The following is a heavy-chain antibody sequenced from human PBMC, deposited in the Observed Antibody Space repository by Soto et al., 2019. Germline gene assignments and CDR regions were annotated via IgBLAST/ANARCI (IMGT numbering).Heavy chain of an antibody. J-gene: IGHJ4*02. CDR1: GGSISSSSYY. D-gene: IGHD2-2*01. V-gene: IGHV4-39*01. Sequence: QLQLQESGPGLVKPSETLSLTCTVSGGSISSSSYYWGWIRQPPGKGLEWIGSIYYSGSTYYNPSLKSRVSISVDPSKTQFPLALGSVTVADTPVYYCAGPTPPRAADQHDFWGQGTLFTVSS. CDR3: AGPTPPRAADQHDF. CDR2: IYYSGST.